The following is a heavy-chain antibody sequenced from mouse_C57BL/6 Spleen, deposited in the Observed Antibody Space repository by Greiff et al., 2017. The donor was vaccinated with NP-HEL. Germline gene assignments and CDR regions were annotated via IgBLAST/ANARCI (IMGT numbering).Heavy chain of an antibody. J-gene: IGHJ3*01. Sequence: QVQLQQSGPELVKPGASVKISCKASGYSFTSYYIHWVKQRPGQGLEWIGWIYPGSGNTKYNEKFKGKATLTADTSSSTAYMQLSSLTSEDSAVYYCARGEGKYGSWFAYWGQGTLVTVSA. CDR1: GYSFTSYY. D-gene: IGHD1-1*02. CDR3: ARGEGKYGSWFAY. V-gene: IGHV1-66*01. CDR2: IYPGSGNT.